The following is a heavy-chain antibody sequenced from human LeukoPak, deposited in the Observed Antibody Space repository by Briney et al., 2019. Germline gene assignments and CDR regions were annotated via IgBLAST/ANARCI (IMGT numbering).Heavy chain of an antibody. D-gene: IGHD4-11*01. CDR2: IYYSGTT. J-gene: IGHJ4*02. V-gene: IGHV4-59*01. CDR3: ARGRPGYSTPFEY. CDR1: GGSISSYY. Sequence: PSETLSLTCTVSGGSISSYYWSWIRQPPGKGLEWVGYIYYSGTTNYNPSLKSRVTISVDTSKNQFSLKLSSVTAADTAVYYCARGRPGYSTPFEYWGQGTLVTVS.